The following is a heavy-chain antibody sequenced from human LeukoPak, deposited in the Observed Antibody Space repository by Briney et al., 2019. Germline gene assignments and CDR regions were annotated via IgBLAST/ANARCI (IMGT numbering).Heavy chain of an antibody. J-gene: IGHJ5*02. CDR2: IIPIFGTA. CDR1: GGTISSYA. V-gene: IGHV1-69*01. CDR3: ARGYYDSSGLKYWFDP. D-gene: IGHD3-22*01. Sequence: EASVKVFCRASGGTISSYAISWVRQAPGQGLEWMGGIIPIFGTANYAQKFQGRVTITADESTSTAYMELSSLRSEDTAVYYCARGYYDSSGLKYWFDPWGQRTLVTVSS.